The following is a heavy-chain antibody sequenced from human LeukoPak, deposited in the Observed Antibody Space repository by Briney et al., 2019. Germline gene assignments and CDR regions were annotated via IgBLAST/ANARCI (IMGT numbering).Heavy chain of an antibody. J-gene: IGHJ5*02. CDR3: AKETYSSGWYNWFDP. CDR1: GFSSTIYG. CDR2: IHYDGSNK. V-gene: IGHV3-30*02. Sequence: GGSLRLSCAASGFSSTIYGMHWVRQAPGKGLEWVAFIHYDGSNKYYADSVKGRFTISRDNSKNTVFLQMNSLRAEDTAVYYCAKETYSSGWYNWFDPWGQGTLVTVSS. D-gene: IGHD6-19*01.